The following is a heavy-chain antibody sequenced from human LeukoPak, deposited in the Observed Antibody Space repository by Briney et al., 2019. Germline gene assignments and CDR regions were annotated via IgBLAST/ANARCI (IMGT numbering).Heavy chain of an antibody. J-gene: IGHJ4*02. CDR2: INGGGGST. V-gene: IGHV3-23*01. D-gene: IGHD2-15*01. Sequence: GGSLRLSCAASGFTFSNYDMSWVRQAPGKGPEWVSGINGGGGSTFYAESVTGRFTISRDNSKNTLFLQMNTLRAEDTAVYYCVKDGRRSPPCWGQGTLVTVSS. CDR1: GFTFSNYD. CDR3: VKDGRRSPPC.